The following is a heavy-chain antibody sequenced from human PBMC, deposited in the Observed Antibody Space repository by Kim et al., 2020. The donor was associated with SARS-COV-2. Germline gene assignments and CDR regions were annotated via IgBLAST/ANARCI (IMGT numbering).Heavy chain of an antibody. CDR2: ISGSGGST. V-gene: IGHV3-23*01. Sequence: GGSLRLSCAASGFTFSSYAMSWVRQAPGKGLEWVSAISGSGGSTYYADSVKGRFTISRDNSKNTLYLQMNSLRAEDTAVYYCAKDGGTAMVIWAPNGDYYYGMDVWGQGTTVTVSS. D-gene: IGHD5-18*01. CDR1: GFTFSSYA. J-gene: IGHJ6*02. CDR3: AKDGGTAMVIWAPNGDYYYGMDV.